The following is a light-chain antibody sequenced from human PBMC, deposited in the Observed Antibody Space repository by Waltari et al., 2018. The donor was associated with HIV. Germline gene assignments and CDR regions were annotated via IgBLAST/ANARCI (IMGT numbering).Light chain of an antibody. CDR2: EVT. CDR3: SSYAGSNNLL. J-gene: IGLJ2*01. Sequence: QSALTQPPSASGSPGQSVTISCTGNSSAVGGSNSVSWYQQHPGKAPKLMIYEVTKRPSGVPDRFSGSKSGNTASLTVSGLQAEDEADYYCSSYAGSNNLLFGGGTKLTVL. CDR1: SSAVGGSNS. V-gene: IGLV2-8*01.